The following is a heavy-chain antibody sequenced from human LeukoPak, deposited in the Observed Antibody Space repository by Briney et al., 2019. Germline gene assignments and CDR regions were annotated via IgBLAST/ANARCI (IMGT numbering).Heavy chain of an antibody. V-gene: IGHV1-18*01. CDR1: GYTFTSYG. J-gene: IGHJ6*02. CDR3: AREIGYCSGGSCYPFYYYGMDV. D-gene: IGHD2-15*01. Sequence: ASVKVSCKASGYTFTSYGISWVRQAPGQGLEWMGWISAYNGNTNYAQKPQGRVTMTTDTSTSTAYMELRSLRSDDTAVYYCAREIGYCSGGSCYPFYYYGMDVWGQGTTVTVSS. CDR2: ISAYNGNT.